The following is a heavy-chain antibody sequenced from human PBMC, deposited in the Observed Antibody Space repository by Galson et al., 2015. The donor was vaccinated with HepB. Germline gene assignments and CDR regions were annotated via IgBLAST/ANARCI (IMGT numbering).Heavy chain of an antibody. D-gene: IGHD6-19*01. CDR1: GGPISSSRYY. CDR3: ARHGVVDSSGWYYFDY. CDR2: IYYSGST. Sequence: ETLSLTCTVSGGPISSSRYYWGWIRQLPGKGLEWIGSIYYSGSTYYNPSLKSRVTISVDTSKNQFSLKLSSVTAADTAVYYCARHGVVDSSGWYYFDYWGQGTLVTVSS. V-gene: IGHV4-39*01. J-gene: IGHJ4*02.